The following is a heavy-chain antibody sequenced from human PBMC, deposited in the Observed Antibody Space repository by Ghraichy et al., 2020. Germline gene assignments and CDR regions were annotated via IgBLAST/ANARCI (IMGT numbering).Heavy chain of an antibody. Sequence: LSLTCTVSGGSISDYYGSWIRQPPGKGLEWIGYIHGGGVTKYNPSLKSRITISLDTSRKQITLKLSSVTAADTAIYYCARHNNHWYFELWGRGTLVTVAS. CDR1: GGSISDYY. J-gene: IGHJ2*01. CDR2: IHGGGVT. V-gene: IGHV4-59*08. CDR3: ARHNNHWYFEL. D-gene: IGHD2/OR15-2a*01.